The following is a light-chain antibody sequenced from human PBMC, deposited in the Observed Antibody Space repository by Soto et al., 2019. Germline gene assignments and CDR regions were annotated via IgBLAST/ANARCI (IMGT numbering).Light chain of an antibody. CDR3: MQALPTPHT. CDR1: QSLLHSNGYNY. CDR2: LGS. Sequence: DIVMTQSPLSLPVTPGEPASISCRSSQSLLHSNGYNYLDWYLQKPWQSPQLLIYLGSNRASGVPYRCSGSGSGTDFTLKIRRVEAEDVGVYYCMQALPTPHTFGQGTKREIK. V-gene: IGKV2-28*01. J-gene: IGKJ2*01.